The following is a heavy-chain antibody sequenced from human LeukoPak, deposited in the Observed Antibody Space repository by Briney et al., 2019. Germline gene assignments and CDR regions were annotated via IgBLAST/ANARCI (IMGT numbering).Heavy chain of an antibody. CDR1: GFSFTTYW. V-gene: IGHV3-7*01. Sequence: GGSLRLSCAASGFSFTTYWMSWVRQAPGKGLEWVANINQDGTEKYYVDSVKGRFTISRDNSKNTLYLQMNSLRAEDTAVYYCAKDAAYSGYDLYNWFDPWGQGTLVTVSS. J-gene: IGHJ5*02. CDR2: INQDGTEK. D-gene: IGHD5-12*01. CDR3: AKDAAYSGYDLYNWFDP.